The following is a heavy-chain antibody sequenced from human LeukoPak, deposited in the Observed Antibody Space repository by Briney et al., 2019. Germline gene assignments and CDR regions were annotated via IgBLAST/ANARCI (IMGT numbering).Heavy chain of an antibody. D-gene: IGHD6-6*01. J-gene: IGHJ5*02. CDR2: INEDGSKK. CDR3: ATSTYSSSPS. V-gene: IGHV3-7*01. Sequence: PGGSLRLSCAASGFSFSNYWMISVRPASGKGLEWLANINEDGSKKYYVGSVEGRFTISRDDPKNSLYLQMNSLRVEDTAVYYCATSTYSSSPSWGQGTLVTVSS. CDR1: GFSFSNYW.